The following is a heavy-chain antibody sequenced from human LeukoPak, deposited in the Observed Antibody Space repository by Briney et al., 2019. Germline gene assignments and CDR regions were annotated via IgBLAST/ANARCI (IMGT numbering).Heavy chain of an antibody. CDR2: IYTSGST. V-gene: IGHV4-4*07. Sequence: SETLSLTCTVSGGPISSYYWSWIRQPAGKGLEWIGRIYTSGSTNYNPSLKSRVTMSVDTSKNQFSLKLSSVTAADTAVYYCAGEITFLGGVIPGYFDYGGREPLVTAPS. CDR3: AGEITFLGGVIPGYFDY. D-gene: IGHD3-3*01. CDR1: GGPISSYY. J-gene: IGHJ4*02.